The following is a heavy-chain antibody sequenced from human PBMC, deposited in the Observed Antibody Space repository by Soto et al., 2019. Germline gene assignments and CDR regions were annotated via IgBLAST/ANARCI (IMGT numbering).Heavy chain of an antibody. J-gene: IGHJ2*01. Sequence: SETLSLTCAVYGGSFSGYYWTWIRQPPGKGLEWIGEINHSGSTNYNPSLKSRVTISVDTSKNQFSLKLSSVTAADTAVYYCARPPFARYDFWSGYYTPDYWYFDLWGRGTLVTVSS. CDR3: ARPPFARYDFWSGYYTPDYWYFDL. D-gene: IGHD3-3*01. CDR1: GGSFSGYY. V-gene: IGHV4-34*01. CDR2: INHSGST.